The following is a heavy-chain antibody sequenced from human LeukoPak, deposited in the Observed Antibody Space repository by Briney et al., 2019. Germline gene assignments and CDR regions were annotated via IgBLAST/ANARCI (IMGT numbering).Heavy chain of an antibody. J-gene: IGHJ4*02. V-gene: IGHV3-23*01. CDR1: GLILRGHA. CDR2: IGDSGEIE. CDR3: AKGYSSGWTPFDY. D-gene: IGHD6-19*01. Sequence: GGSLRLSCEASGLILRGHAMSWVRQAPGKGLQWVSGIGDSGEIERYADSVKGRFTISRDNFRNTVYLEMRSLRPEDTAVYYCAKGYSSGWTPFDYWGQGTQVTVSS.